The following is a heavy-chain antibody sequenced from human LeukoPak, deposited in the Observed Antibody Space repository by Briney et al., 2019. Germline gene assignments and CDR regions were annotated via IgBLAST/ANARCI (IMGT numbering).Heavy chain of an antibody. CDR1: GGSLSDDY. CDR3: ARRRPAPMVNLEEGVQYYMDV. D-gene: IGHD5-18*01. Sequence: PSETLSLTCSVSGGSLSDDYWSWIRQPPGKALEWIGYINYGGSTNYNPSLKSRVTMSVDTSKNQFSLNLNSVSAADTAVYYCARRRPAPMVNLEEGVQYYMDVWGSGTTVTVSS. J-gene: IGHJ6*03. CDR2: INYGGST. V-gene: IGHV4-59*08.